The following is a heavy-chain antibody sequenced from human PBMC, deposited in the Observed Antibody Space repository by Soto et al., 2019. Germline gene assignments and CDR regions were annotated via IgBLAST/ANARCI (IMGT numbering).Heavy chain of an antibody. V-gene: IGHV3-30*18. D-gene: IGHD2-15*01. CDR3: AKGFAAALPNFFDY. CDR2: ISYDGSNK. J-gene: IGHJ4*02. CDR1: GFTFSSYG. Sequence: PGGSLRLSCAASGFTFSSYGMHWVRQAPGKGLEWVAVISYDGSNKYYADSVKGRFTISRDNSKNTLYLQMNSLRAEDTAVYYCAKGFAAALPNFFDYWGQGTLVIVSS.